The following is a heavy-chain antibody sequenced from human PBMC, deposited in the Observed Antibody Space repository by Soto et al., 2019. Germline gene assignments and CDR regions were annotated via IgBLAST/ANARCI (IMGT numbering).Heavy chain of an antibody. CDR2: IYYSGST. J-gene: IGHJ1*01. Sequence: LCGGSISSGGYYWSWIRPHPGKGLEWIGYIYYSGSTYYNPSLKSRVTISVDTSKNQFSLKLSSVTAADTAVYYCARDLSGSYFPYFQHWGQGTLVTVSS. V-gene: IGHV4-31*02. CDR3: ARDLSGSYFPYFQH. D-gene: IGHD1-26*01. CDR1: GGSISSGGYY.